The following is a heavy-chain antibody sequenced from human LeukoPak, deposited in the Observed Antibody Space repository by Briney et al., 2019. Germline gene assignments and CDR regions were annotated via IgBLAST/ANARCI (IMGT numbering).Heavy chain of an antibody. CDR3: PRSDIWGSYPFLDS. Sequence: SEAVPLTCTVSGAWISNYYWSWIRQSAGKELEWIGYMLYSGCTNQNPPLRRQVTISVDTSKNQVALKLSSLTAADTAVCYFPRSDIWGSYPFLDSWGQGALVTVFS. V-gene: IGHV4-59*08. CDR2: MLYSGCT. D-gene: IGHD3-16*02. CDR1: GAWISNYY. J-gene: IGHJ4*02.